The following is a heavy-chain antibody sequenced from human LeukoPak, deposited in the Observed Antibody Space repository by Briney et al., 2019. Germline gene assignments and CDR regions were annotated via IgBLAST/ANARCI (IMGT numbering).Heavy chain of an antibody. CDR3: AKSGGLSGSGRLAMDV. CDR1: GFTFSSYA. J-gene: IGHJ6*02. V-gene: IGHV3-23*01. D-gene: IGHD3-10*01. Sequence: PGGSLRLSCAAPGFTFSSYAMSWVRQAPGKGLEWVSAISGSGGSTYYADSVKGRFTISRDNSKNTLYLQMNSLRAEDTAVYYCAKSGGLSGSGRLAMDVWGQGTTVTVSS. CDR2: ISGSGGST.